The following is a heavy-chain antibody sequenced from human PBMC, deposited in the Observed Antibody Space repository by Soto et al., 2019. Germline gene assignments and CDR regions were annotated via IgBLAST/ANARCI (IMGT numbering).Heavy chain of an antibody. V-gene: IGHV1-2*02. D-gene: IGHD1-26*01. Sequence: QAQLVQSGPEVKQPGASVKVSCATSGYTFTDDYLHWVRQAPGQGLEWVAWLHPKSGSTFYAQRLQGRVSVTRDTAISTAYFEVTGLTSDDTAVYYCAKSRSQLLSSIHDWGQGSLITVSS. CDR3: AKSRSQLLSSIHD. CDR2: LHPKSGST. CDR1: GYTFTDDY. J-gene: IGHJ4*02.